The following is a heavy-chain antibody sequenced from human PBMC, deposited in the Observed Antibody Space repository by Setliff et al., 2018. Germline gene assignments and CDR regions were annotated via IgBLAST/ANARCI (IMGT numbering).Heavy chain of an antibody. J-gene: IGHJ5*02. CDR1: GYTFTSYG. CDR2: ISAYNGNT. D-gene: IGHD5-18*01. V-gene: IGHV1-18*01. Sequence: ASVKVSCKASGYTFTSYGISWVRQAPGQGLEWMGWISAYNGNTNYAQKLQGRVTMTTDTSTSTAYMELSRLTSDDTAVYYCARGEGRSYGSNYFDPWGQGTLVTVSS. CDR3: ARGEGRSYGSNYFDP.